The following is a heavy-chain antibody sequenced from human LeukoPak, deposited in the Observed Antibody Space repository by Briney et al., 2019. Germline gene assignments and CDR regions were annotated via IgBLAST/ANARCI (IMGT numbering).Heavy chain of an antibody. D-gene: IGHD2-15*01. J-gene: IGHJ4*02. CDR2: INPNSGGT. CDR3: ARVGGYCSGGSCYSNFDY. V-gene: IGHV1-2*02. Sequence: ASVKVSCKASGYTFTGYYMHWVRQAPGQGLEWMGWINPNSGGTNYAQKFQGRVTMTRDTSISTAYMELSRLRSDDTAVYYCARVGGYCSGGSCYSNFDYWGQGTLVTVSS. CDR1: GYTFTGYY.